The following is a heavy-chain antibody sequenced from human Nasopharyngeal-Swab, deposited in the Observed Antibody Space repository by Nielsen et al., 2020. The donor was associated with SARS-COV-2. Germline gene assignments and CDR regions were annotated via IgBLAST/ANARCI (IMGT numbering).Heavy chain of an antibody. Sequence: ASVQVSCKASGYTFTNYAMHWVRQATEQRLEWMGWINAGNGNTKYSQKFQGRVTITRDTSASTAYMELSSLRSEDTAVYYCARAVRYYDFWSGYSPGFESYYYYGMDVWGQGTTVTVSS. D-gene: IGHD3-3*01. CDR3: ARAVRYYDFWSGYSPGFESYYYYGMDV. CDR2: INAGNGNT. V-gene: IGHV1-3*01. J-gene: IGHJ6*02. CDR1: GYTFTNYA.